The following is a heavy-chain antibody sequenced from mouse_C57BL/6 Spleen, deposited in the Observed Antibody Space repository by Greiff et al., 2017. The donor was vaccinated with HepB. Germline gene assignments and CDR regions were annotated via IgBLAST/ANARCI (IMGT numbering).Heavy chain of an antibody. V-gene: IGHV5-12*01. J-gene: IGHJ4*01. Sequence: EVKLVESGGGLVQPGGSLKLSCAASGFTFSDYYMYWVRQTPEKRLEWVAYISNGGGRTYYPDTVKGRFTISRDNAKNTLYLQMSRLKSEDTAMYYCARRYGSSLLYAMDYWGQGTSVTVSS. D-gene: IGHD1-1*01. CDR3: ARRYGSSLLYAMDY. CDR2: ISNGGGRT. CDR1: GFTFSDYY.